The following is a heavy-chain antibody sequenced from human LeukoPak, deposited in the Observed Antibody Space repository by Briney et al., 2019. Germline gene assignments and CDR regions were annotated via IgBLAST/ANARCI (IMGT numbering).Heavy chain of an antibody. CDR2: ISSSSSYI. V-gene: IGHV3-21*01. CDR1: GFTFSSFA. CDR3: ARVLGDDRDI. J-gene: IGHJ3*02. D-gene: IGHD2-21*02. Sequence: GGSLRLACAASGFTFSSFAMSWVRQAPGKGLEWVSSISSSSSYIYYADSVKGRFTISRDNAKNSLYLQMNSLRAEDTAVYYCARVLGDDRDIWGQGTMVTVSS.